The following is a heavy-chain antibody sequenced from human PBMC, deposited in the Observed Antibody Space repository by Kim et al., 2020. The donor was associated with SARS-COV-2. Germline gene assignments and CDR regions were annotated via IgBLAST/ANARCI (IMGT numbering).Heavy chain of an antibody. CDR3: ARAFYGSGSSPFDY. D-gene: IGHD3-10*01. CDR1: GGSFSGYY. V-gene: IGHV4-34*01. J-gene: IGHJ4*02. CDR2: INHSGST. Sequence: SETLSLTCAVYGGSFSGYYWSWIRQPPGKGLEWIGEINHSGSTNYNPSLKSRVTISVDTSKNQFSLKLSSVTAADTAVYYCARAFYGSGSSPFDYWGQGTLVTVSS.